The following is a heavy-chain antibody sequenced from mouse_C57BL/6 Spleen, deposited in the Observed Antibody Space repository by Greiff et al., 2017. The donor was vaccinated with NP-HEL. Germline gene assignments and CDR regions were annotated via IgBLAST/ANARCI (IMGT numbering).Heavy chain of an antibody. V-gene: IGHV14-4*01. CDR3: TLIYYGDDDYAMDY. J-gene: IGHJ4*01. Sequence: VQLQQSGAELVRPGASVKLSCTASGYNFTDDYMHWVKQRPEQGLEWIGWIDPENGDTEYASKFQGKATITADTSSNTAYLQLSSLTSEDTAVYDCTLIYYGDDDYAMDYWGQGTSVTVSS. CDR1: GYNFTDDY. D-gene: IGHD2-2*01. CDR2: IDPENGDT.